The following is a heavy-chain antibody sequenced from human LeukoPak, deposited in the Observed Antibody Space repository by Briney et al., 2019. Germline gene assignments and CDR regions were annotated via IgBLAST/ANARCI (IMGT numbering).Heavy chain of an antibody. CDR1: GYTFTSYA. CDR2: INTNTGNP. V-gene: IGHV7-4-1*02. CDR3: ARGPGTFWCCYFYPENICF. Sequence: ASVTVSCKASGYTFTSYAMNWVRQAPGQGLEWMGWINTNTGNPTYAQGFTGRFVFSLDTSVSTAYLQISSLKAEDTAVYYCARGPGTFWCCYFYPENICFWGQGTLGT. D-gene: IGHD3-3*01. J-gene: IGHJ4*03.